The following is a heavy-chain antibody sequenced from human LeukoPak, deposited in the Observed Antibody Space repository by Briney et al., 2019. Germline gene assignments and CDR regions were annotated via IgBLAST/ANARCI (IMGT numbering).Heavy chain of an antibody. Sequence: PSETLSLTCTVSGYSISSGYYWGWIRQPPGKGLEWIGSIYHSGSTYYNPSLKSRVTISVDTSKNQFSLKLSSVTAADTAVYYCARDGGDYWGQGTLVTVSS. CDR1: GYSISSGYY. CDR3: ARDGGDY. J-gene: IGHJ4*02. V-gene: IGHV4-38-2*02. CDR2: IYHSGST.